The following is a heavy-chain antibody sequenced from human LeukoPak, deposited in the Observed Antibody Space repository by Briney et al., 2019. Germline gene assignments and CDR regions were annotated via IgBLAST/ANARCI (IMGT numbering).Heavy chain of an antibody. V-gene: IGHV3-23*01. Sequence: GGSLRLSCTDSGFTFSNYDMSWFRQPPGKGLEWVSVIGRSGATTSYADSVKGRFTISRDNSKNTLYLQMHSVRVEDTAVYYCAKDQSWEGASWGQGTLVTVSS. J-gene: IGHJ5*02. CDR3: AKDQSWEGAS. CDR1: GFTFSNYD. D-gene: IGHD6-13*01. CDR2: IGRSGATT.